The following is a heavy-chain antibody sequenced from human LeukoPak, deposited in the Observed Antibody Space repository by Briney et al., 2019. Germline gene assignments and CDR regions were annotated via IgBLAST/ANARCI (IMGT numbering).Heavy chain of an antibody. V-gene: IGHV1-2*04. D-gene: IGHD3-9*01. CDR2: INPNSGGT. Sequence: ASVKVSCKASGYTFTGYYMRWVRQAPGQGLEWMGWINPNSGGTNYAQKFQGWVTMTRDTSISTAYMELSRLRSDDTAVYYCARDPGYDILTGRRYYYGMDVWGQGTTVTVSS. J-gene: IGHJ6*02. CDR3: ARDPGYDILTGRRYYYGMDV. CDR1: GYTFTGYY.